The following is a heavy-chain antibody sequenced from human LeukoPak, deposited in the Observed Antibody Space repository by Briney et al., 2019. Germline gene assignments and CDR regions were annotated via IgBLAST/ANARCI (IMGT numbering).Heavy chain of an antibody. CDR3: TKDFRGSGHFFDY. Sequence: GGSLRLSCAASGFTFSSHWMHWVRQAPGKGLEWVSAISGSGDNTLYAGSVRGRFTISRDNSKNTLYLQMDSLRAEDTAIYYCTKDFRGSGHFFDYWGQGTPVTVSS. J-gene: IGHJ4*02. CDR2: ISGSGDNT. D-gene: IGHD3-10*01. CDR1: GFTFSSHW. V-gene: IGHV3-23*01.